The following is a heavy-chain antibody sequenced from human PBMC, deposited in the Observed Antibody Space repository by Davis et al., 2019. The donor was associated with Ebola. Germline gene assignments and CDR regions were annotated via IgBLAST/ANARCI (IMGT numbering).Heavy chain of an antibody. CDR2: IKSDGSST. D-gene: IGHD4-17*01. V-gene: IGHV3-74*01. Sequence: PGGSLRLSCAASGFTFSRDWMYWVRQAPGKGLVWVSRIKSDGSSTNYADSVKGRFTVSRDNAKNTLYPQMNSLRAEDTAVYYCARVGYGDSWRWLDPWGQGTLVTVSS. CDR3: ARVGYGDSWRWLDP. CDR1: GFTFSRDW. J-gene: IGHJ5*02.